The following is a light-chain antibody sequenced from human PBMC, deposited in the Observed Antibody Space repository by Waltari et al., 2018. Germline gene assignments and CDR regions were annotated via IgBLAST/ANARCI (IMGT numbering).Light chain of an antibody. CDR3: QIWDGSTAV. J-gene: IGLJ1*01. CDR1: NIATKS. V-gene: IGLV3-9*01. CDR2: RNT. Sequence: YDLTQPLSVSVALGQTARITCGGNNIATKSVHWYQQKPGQAPVGVIYRNTNRPSGIPERFSGANSGNTATLTISRAQAGDDADYYCQIWDGSTAVFGAGTKVTVL.